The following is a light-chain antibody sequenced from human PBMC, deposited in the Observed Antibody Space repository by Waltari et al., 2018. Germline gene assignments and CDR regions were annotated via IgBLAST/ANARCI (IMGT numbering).Light chain of an antibody. CDR1: ALPNKY. CDR3: YSTDRTGKQRV. V-gene: IGLV3-10*01. J-gene: IGLJ2*01. CDR2: EDN. Sequence: SYELTQPPSVSVSPGQTARITCSGDALPNKYGYWYQQKSGQAPVLVIYEDNKRRSGIPDRFAGSSSGTMVTWTISGAQVEDEGDYYCYSTDRTGKQRVFGGGTKLTV.